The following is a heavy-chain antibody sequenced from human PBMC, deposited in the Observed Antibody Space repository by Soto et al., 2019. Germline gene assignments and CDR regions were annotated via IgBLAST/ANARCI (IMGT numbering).Heavy chain of an antibody. V-gene: IGHV1-69*01. J-gene: IGHJ6*02. CDR1: GGTFSSYA. D-gene: IGHD3-9*01. Sequence: QVQLVQSGAEVQKPGSSVKVSCKASGGTFSSYAISWVRQAPGQGLEWMGGIIPIFGTANYAQKFQGRVTITADESTSTAYMELSSLRSEDTAVYYCARTDDILTGYRKRNYYYGMDVWGQGTTVTVSS. CDR3: ARTDDILTGYRKRNYYYGMDV. CDR2: IIPIFGTA.